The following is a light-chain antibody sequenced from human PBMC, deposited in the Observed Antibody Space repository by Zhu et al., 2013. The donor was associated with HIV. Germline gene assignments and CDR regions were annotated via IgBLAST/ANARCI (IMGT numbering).Light chain of an antibody. V-gene: IGKV3-20*01. CDR2: GTS. CDR1: QSVGNNF. CDR3: QQSYSIPLT. Sequence: DIVLTQSPGTLSLSPGERATLSCRASQSVGNNFLAWYQQKPGQAPRLLIYGTSNRAPGIPDRFSGSGSRTDFTLSISRLDPEDFATYYCQQSYSIPLTFAGGTKVEIK. J-gene: IGKJ4*01.